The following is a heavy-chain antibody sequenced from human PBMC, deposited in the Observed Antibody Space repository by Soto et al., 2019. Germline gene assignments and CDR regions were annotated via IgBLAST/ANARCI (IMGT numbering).Heavy chain of an antibody. D-gene: IGHD6-13*01. J-gene: IGHJ5*02. Sequence: PSQTLSLTCAISGDSVSSNSAAWNWIRQSPSRGLEWLGRTYYRSKWYNDYAVSVKSRITINPDTSKNQFSLQLNSVTPEDTAVYYCARAEYSSSWHTDLELFDPWGQGTLVTVSS. V-gene: IGHV6-1*01. CDR2: TYYRSKWYN. CDR3: ARAEYSSSWHTDLELFDP. CDR1: GDSVSSNSAA.